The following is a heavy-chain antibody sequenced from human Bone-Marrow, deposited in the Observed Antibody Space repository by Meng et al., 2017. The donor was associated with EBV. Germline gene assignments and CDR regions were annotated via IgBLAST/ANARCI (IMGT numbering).Heavy chain of an antibody. V-gene: IGHV2-5*02. CDR2: IYWDDDK. D-gene: IGHD4-17*01. J-gene: IGHJ5*02. CDR3: AHKKYASYGENWFDP. Sequence: QTTLKESGPSLVKPTQTLTLTCTFSGFSITNSGVGVGWIRQPPGKALEWLALIYWDDDKRYSPSLKSRLTITKDTSKNQVVLTMTNMDPVDTATYYCAHKKYASYGENWFDPWGQGTLVTVPS. CDR1: GFSITNSGVG.